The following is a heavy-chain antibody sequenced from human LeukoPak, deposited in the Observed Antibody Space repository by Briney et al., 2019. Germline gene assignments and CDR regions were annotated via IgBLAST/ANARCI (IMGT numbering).Heavy chain of an antibody. V-gene: IGHV4-4*02. CDR1: GGSISSSNW. J-gene: IGHJ4*02. CDR3: ARVSSGSYYFDS. Sequence: SETLSLTCAISGGSISSSNWWSWVRQPPGKGLEWIGEIYHSGSTNYSPSLKGRVTISVDKSKNQFSLKVTSVTAADTAVYYCARVSSGSYYFDSWGQGTLVTVSS. CDR2: IYHSGST. D-gene: IGHD1-26*01.